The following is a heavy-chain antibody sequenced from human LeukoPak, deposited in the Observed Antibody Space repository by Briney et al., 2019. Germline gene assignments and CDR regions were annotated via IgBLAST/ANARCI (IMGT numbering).Heavy chain of an antibody. J-gene: IGHJ6*03. CDR3: ARDAGSGYYSHYYYYMDV. D-gene: IGHD3-3*01. CDR2: IIPILGIA. Sequence: SVKVSCKASGGTFSSYAISWVRQAPGQGLEWMGRIIPILGIANYAQKFQGRVTITADKSTSTAYMELSSLRSEDTAVYYCARDAGSGYYSHYYYYMDVWGKGTTVTVSS. CDR1: GGTFSSYA. V-gene: IGHV1-69*04.